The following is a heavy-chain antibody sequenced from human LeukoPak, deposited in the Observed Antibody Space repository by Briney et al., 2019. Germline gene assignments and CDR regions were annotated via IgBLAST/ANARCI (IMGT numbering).Heavy chain of an antibody. CDR1: GFTFSNYA. J-gene: IGHJ3*02. Sequence: GGSLRLSCTASGFTFSNYAMMWLRQAPGKGPEFISVIRGSGGGAGYADSVRGRFTISRDNSKNSLYLQMNSLRAEDTAVYYCAREGGDYYDSSGYTDDAFDIWGQGTMVTVSS. CDR3: AREGGDYYDSSGYTDDAFDI. V-gene: IGHV3-23*01. D-gene: IGHD3-22*01. CDR2: IRGSGGGA.